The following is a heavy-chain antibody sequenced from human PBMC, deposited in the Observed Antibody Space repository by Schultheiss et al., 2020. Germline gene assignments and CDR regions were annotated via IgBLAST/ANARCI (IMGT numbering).Heavy chain of an antibody. D-gene: IGHD2-2*01. CDR2: INAGNGNT. Sequence: ASVKVSCKASGYTFTSYSMHWVRQAPGQRLEWMGWINAGNGNTKYSQKFQGRVTITRDTSASTAYMELSSLRSEDTAVYYCARGMVYCSSTSCYYYYMDVWGRGTTVTVSS. CDR3: ARGMVYCSSTSCYYYYMDV. V-gene: IGHV1-3*01. J-gene: IGHJ6*03. CDR1: GYTFTSYS.